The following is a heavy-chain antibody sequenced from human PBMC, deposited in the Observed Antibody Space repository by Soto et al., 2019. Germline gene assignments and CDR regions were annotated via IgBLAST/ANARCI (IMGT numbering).Heavy chain of an antibody. CDR2: IYYSGST. CDR1: GGSINSYF. D-gene: IGHD3-10*01. V-gene: IGHV4-59*01. J-gene: IGHJ4*02. Sequence: SETLSLTCTVSGGSINSYFWSWIRQSPGKGLEWIGHIYYSGSTSYSPSLKSRVSISVDTSKNQFSLEVHSVTAADTAVYYCASAGTKMVQFDYWGQGTLVTVSS. CDR3: ASAGTKMVQFDY.